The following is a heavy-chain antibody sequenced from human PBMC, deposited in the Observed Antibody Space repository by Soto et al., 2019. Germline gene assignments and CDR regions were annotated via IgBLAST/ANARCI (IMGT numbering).Heavy chain of an antibody. Sequence: PGGSLRLSWAASGFTFRTYSMNLVRQAPGKGLEWVSYISSSSTTIYYADSVKGRFTISRDNAKNSLYLHMNSLRDEDTAVYYCARALTTMGNWGQGTLVTVSS. J-gene: IGHJ4*02. CDR2: ISSSSTTI. CDR1: GFTFRTYS. D-gene: IGHD4-17*01. CDR3: ARALTTMGN. V-gene: IGHV3-48*02.